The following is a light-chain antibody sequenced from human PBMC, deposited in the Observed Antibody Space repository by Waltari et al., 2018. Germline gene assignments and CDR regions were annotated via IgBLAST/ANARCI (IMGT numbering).Light chain of an antibody. CDR1: QSILYSANNKNY. J-gene: IGKJ2*01. CDR3: QQYYRNPYT. V-gene: IGKV4-1*01. Sequence: DIVVTQSPDSLAVSLGEKATIPCQFRQSILYSANNKNYLAWFQKKPGQPPKLLIYWSSTRESGVPDRFSGSGSGTEFSLTISGLQAEDVAVYYCQQYYRNPYTFGQGTNLEI. CDR2: WSS.